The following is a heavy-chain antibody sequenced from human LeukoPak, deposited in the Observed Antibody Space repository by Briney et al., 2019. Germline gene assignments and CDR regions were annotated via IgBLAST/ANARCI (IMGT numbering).Heavy chain of an antibody. CDR1: GGTFSTYA. Sequence: GVSVKVSCKASGGTFSTYAISWVRQAPGQGLEWMGWISAYNGNTNYAQKLQGRVTMTTDTSTSTAYMELRSLRSDDTAVYYCARSAGRVGYSYGYDYWGQGTLVTVSS. J-gene: IGHJ4*02. CDR2: ISAYNGNT. V-gene: IGHV1-18*01. CDR3: ARSAGRVGYSYGYDY. D-gene: IGHD5-18*01.